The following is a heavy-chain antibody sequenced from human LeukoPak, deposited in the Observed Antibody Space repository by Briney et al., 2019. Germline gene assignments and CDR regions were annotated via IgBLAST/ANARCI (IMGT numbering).Heavy chain of an antibody. CDR2: IIPILGIA. J-gene: IGHJ4*02. V-gene: IGHV1-69*04. CDR3: ARDPGSGSYSFDY. CDR1: GGTFSSYA. D-gene: IGHD3-10*01. Sequence: SVKVSCKASGGTFSSYAISWVRQAPGQGLEGMGRIIPILGIANYAQKFQGRVTITADKSTSPDYMELRSLRSEDTAVYYCARDPGSGSYSFDYWGQGTLVTVSS.